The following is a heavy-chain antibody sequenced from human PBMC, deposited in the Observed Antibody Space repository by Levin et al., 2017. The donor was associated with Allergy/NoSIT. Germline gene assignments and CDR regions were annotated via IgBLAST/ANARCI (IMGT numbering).Heavy chain of an antibody. CDR3: AGSTVVSPDAFDI. V-gene: IGHV1-2*02. CDR2: INPNSGGT. J-gene: IGHJ3*02. CDR1: GYTFTGYY. Sequence: GESLKISCKASGYTFTGYYMHWVRQAPGQGLEWMGWINPNSGGTNYAQKFQGRVTMTRDTSISTAYMELSRLRSDDTAVYYCAGSTVVSPDAFDIWGQGTMVTVSS. D-gene: IGHD4-23*01.